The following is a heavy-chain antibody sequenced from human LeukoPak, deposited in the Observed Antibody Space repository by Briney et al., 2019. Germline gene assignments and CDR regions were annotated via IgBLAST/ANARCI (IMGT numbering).Heavy chain of an antibody. V-gene: IGHV1-46*01. CDR2: INPSGGST. D-gene: IGHD6-13*01. CDR3: ASGRPGMAAAATAGTIGWDY. CDR1: GYTFTNYY. Sequence: GASVKVSCKASGYTFTNYYMSWVRQAPGQGLEWMGIINPSGGSTTYAQKFQGRVTMTRDTSTSTVYMNLSSLRSEDTGMYFCASGRPGMAAAATAGTIGWDYWGQGTLVIVSS. J-gene: IGHJ4*02.